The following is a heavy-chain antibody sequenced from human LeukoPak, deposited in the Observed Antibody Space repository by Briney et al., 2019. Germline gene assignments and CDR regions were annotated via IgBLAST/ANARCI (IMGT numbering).Heavy chain of an antibody. Sequence: GGSLRLSCVASGFTFSKNWMHWVRQAPGKGLVWVSRIQGDGSNTNYADSVKGRFSISRDNAKNTVYLQMNSLRAEDTGIYYCARGTSAGGPISPFDFWGQGTVVTVSS. V-gene: IGHV3-74*01. CDR3: ARGTSAGGPISPFDF. J-gene: IGHJ4*02. CDR1: GFTFSKNW. CDR2: IQGDGSNT. D-gene: IGHD6-13*01.